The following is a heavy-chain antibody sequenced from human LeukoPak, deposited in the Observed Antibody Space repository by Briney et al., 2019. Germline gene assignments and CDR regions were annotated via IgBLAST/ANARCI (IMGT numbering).Heavy chain of an antibody. CDR3: ARDEYCSSTSCSRHGWFDP. Sequence: GGSLRLSCAASGFTFSSYWMSWVRQAPGKGLEWVANIKQDGSEKYYVDSVKGRFTISRDNAENSLYLQMNSLRAEDTAVYYCARDEYCSSTSCSRHGWFDPWGQGTLVTVSS. V-gene: IGHV3-7*01. CDR2: IKQDGSEK. CDR1: GFTFSSYW. D-gene: IGHD2-2*01. J-gene: IGHJ5*02.